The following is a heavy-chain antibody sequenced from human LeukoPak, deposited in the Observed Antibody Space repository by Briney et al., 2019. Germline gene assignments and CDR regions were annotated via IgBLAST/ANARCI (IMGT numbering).Heavy chain of an antibody. V-gene: IGHV4-59*12. Sequence: SETLSLTCTVSGGSISSYYWSWIRQPPGKGLEWIGYIYYSGSTNYNPSLKSRVTISVDTSKNQFSLKLSSVTAADTAVYYCATKSSGWSYFDYWGQGTLVTVSS. CDR3: ATKSSGWSYFDY. D-gene: IGHD6-19*01. J-gene: IGHJ4*02. CDR1: GGSISSYY. CDR2: IYYSGST.